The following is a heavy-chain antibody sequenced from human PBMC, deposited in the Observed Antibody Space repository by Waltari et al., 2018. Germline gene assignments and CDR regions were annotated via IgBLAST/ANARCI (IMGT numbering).Heavy chain of an antibody. CDR2: ISPIRGIA. CDR1: GGTFSSYT. J-gene: IGHJ4*02. D-gene: IGHD3-22*01. Sequence: QVQLVQSGAEVKKPGSSVKVSCKASGGTFSSYTISWVRQAPGQGLEWMGRISPIRGIAKYARKFQGRVTITADKSTSTAYMELSSLRSEDTAVYYCARPPLSYYYDSSGSPYFGYWGQGTLVIVSS. CDR3: ARPPLSYYYDSSGSPYFGY. V-gene: IGHV1-69*02.